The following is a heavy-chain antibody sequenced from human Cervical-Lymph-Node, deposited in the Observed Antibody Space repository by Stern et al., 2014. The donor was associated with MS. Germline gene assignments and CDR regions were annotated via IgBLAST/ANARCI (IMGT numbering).Heavy chain of an antibody. Sequence: QVQLGQSGAEVKKPGSSVKVSCKASGGTFRSYAIDWVRQAPGQGLEWMGGIIPIFGTANYAQKFQGRVTITADECTSTAYMELSSLRSEDTAVYYCAFGGRSGYPKHFDPWGQGTLVTVSS. CDR3: AFGGRSGYPKHFDP. J-gene: IGHJ5*02. CDR1: GGTFRSYA. CDR2: IIPIFGTA. D-gene: IGHD5-12*01. V-gene: IGHV1-69*01.